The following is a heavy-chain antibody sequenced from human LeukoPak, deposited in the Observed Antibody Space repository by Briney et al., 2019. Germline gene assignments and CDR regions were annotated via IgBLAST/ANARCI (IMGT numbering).Heavy chain of an antibody. V-gene: IGHV4-59*08. J-gene: IGHJ5*02. CDR1: GGSISSYY. CDR2: INHSGST. D-gene: IGHD3-3*01. Sequence: SETLSLTCTVSGGSISSYYWSWIRQPPGKGLEWIAYINHSGSTNYNSSLKSRVTVSVDTSRNQVCLSLISVTAADAAVYYCARHSRFRTISNARRWGFDPWGQGTLVTVSS. CDR3: ARHSRFRTISNARRWGFDP.